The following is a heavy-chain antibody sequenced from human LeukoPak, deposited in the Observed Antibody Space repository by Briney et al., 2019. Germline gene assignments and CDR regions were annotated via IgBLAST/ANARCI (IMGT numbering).Heavy chain of an antibody. V-gene: IGHV1-8*01. CDR1: GYTFTSYD. CDR3: ARGGRKPRFRGVILCDY. D-gene: IGHD3-10*01. CDR2: MNPNSGNT. Sequence: ASVKVSCKASGYTFTSYDINWVRQATGQGLEWMGWMNPNSGNTGYAQKLQGRVTMTRNTSISTAYMELSSLRSEDTAVYYCARGGRKPRFRGVILCDYWGQGTLVTVSS. J-gene: IGHJ4*02.